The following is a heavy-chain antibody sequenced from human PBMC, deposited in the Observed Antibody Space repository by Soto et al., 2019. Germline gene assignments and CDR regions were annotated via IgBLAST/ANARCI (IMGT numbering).Heavy chain of an antibody. Sequence: GGSLRLSCAASGFTFSIFAMRWVRQAPGKGLEWVSAISGGGGNTYYVDSVKGRFTISRDNSKNTLYLQMNSLRAEDTAVYYCAKRTGYXDILTGYVYYHGMDVWGQGTTVTVSS. D-gene: IGHD3-9*01. V-gene: IGHV3-23*01. J-gene: IGHJ6*02. CDR1: GFTFSIFA. CDR3: AKRTGYXDILTGYVYYHGMDV. CDR2: ISGGGGNT.